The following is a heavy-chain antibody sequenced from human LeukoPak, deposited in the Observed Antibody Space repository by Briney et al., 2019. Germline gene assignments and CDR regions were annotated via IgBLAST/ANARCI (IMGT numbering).Heavy chain of an antibody. CDR1: GFTFSSYW. V-gene: IGHV3-74*01. CDR3: ARGASSSADY. Sequence: GGSLRLSCAASGFTFSSYWMHWVRQAPGKGLVWVSRIKPDGSYTSYADSVKGRFTISRDNAKNTLNLQMNSLRAEDTAVYYCARGASSSADYWGQGTLVTVCS. D-gene: IGHD1-26*01. J-gene: IGHJ4*02. CDR2: IKPDGSYT.